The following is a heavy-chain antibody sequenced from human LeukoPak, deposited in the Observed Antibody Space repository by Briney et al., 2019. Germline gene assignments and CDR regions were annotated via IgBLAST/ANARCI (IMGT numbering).Heavy chain of an antibody. CDR3: ATSRDVSLWFGELY. J-gene: IGHJ4*02. CDR2: IRGDGSEK. Sequence: GGSLRLSCAASGFTFSSYWMSWVRQAPGRGLEWVANIRGDGSEKYYVDSVKGRFTISGDNAKNSLYLQMNSLRAEDTAVYYCATSRDVSLWFGELYWGQGTLVTVSS. V-gene: IGHV3-7*01. CDR1: GFTFSSYW. D-gene: IGHD3-10*01.